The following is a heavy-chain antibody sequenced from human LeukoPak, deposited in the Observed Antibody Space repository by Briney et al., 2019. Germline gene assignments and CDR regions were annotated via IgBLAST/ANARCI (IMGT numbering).Heavy chain of an antibody. D-gene: IGHD1-26*01. Sequence: GGSLRLSCAASGFTFSSYAMHWVRQAPGKGLEWVAVISYDGSNKYYADSVKGRFTISRDNSKNTLYLQMNSLRAEDTAVYYCARDLSRSGSYYGGYWGQGTLVTVSS. J-gene: IGHJ4*02. CDR1: GFTFSSYA. V-gene: IGHV3-30*04. CDR2: ISYDGSNK. CDR3: ARDLSRSGSYYGGY.